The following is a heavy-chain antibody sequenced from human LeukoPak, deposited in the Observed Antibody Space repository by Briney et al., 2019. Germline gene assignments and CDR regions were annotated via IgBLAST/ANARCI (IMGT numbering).Heavy chain of an antibody. CDR2: ISSSGSTI. D-gene: IGHD3-22*01. V-gene: IGHV3-11*01. Sequence: KPGGSLRLSCAASGFTFSDYYMSWIRQAPGKGLEWVSHISSSGSTIYYADSVKGRFTISRDNAKNSLYLQMNSLRAEDTAVYYCARDLTYYYDSSGYFLDYWGQGTLVTVSS. CDR3: ARDLTYYYDSSGYFLDY. J-gene: IGHJ4*02. CDR1: GFTFSDYY.